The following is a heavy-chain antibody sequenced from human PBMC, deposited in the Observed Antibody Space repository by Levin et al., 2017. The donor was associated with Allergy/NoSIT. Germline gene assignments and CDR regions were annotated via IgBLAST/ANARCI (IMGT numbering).Heavy chain of an antibody. V-gene: IGHV1-69*06. CDR1: GGTFSSYA. D-gene: IGHD2-15*01. J-gene: IGHJ6*03. Sequence: SVKVSCKASGGTFSSYAISWVRQAPGQGLEWMGGIIPIFGTANYAQKFQGRVTITADKSTSTAYMELSSLRSEDTAVYYCARGNGYCSGASCYSKSYYYYYMDVWGKGTTVTVSS. CDR2: IIPIFGTA. CDR3: ARGNGYCSGASCYSKSYYYYYMDV.